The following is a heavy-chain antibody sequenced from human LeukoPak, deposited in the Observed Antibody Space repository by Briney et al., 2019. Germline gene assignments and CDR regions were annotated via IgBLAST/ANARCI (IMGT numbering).Heavy chain of an antibody. CDR2: IYYSGST. D-gene: IGHD2-15*01. Sequence: PSETLSLTCTVSGVSISSSNSYWGWIRQPPGKGLEWIGSIYYSGSTYYNPSLKSRVTISVDTSKNQFSLKLSSVTAADTAVYYCARHAVVAATPCWFDPWGQGTLVTVSS. CDR3: ARHAVVAATPCWFDP. J-gene: IGHJ5*02. V-gene: IGHV4-39*01. CDR1: GVSISSSNSY.